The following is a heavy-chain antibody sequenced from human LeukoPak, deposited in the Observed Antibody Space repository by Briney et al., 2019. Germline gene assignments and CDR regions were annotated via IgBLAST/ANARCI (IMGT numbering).Heavy chain of an antibody. D-gene: IGHD3-10*01. CDR3: ARGRGYFDP. Sequence: SETLSLTCTVSGGSISSYYWSWIRQPPGKGLEWIGYIYYSGSTNYNPSLKSRVTISVDTSKNQFSLKLSSVTAADTAVYYCARGRGYFDPWGQGTLVTVSS. J-gene: IGHJ5*02. CDR2: IYYSGST. CDR1: GGSISSYY. V-gene: IGHV4-59*01.